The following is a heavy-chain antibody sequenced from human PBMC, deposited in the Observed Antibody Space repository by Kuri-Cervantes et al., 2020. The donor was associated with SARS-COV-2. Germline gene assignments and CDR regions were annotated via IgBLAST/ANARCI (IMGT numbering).Heavy chain of an antibody. CDR1: GGSISSSSYY. CDR2: ISYSGTT. J-gene: IGHJ6*03. Sequence: SETLSLTCTVSGGSISSSSYYWGWIRQPPGKGLEWIGLISYSGTTNYNPSLKSRVTIPVDTSKNQFSLNLSSVTAADTAVYYCARRMDVWGKGTTVTVSS. CDR3: ARRMDV. V-gene: IGHV4-61*05.